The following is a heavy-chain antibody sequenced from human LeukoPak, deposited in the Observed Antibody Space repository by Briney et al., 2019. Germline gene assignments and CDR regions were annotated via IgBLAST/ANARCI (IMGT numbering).Heavy chain of an antibody. V-gene: IGHV4-39*01. CDR1: GGSTSSSSYY. CDR2: IYFSGIT. D-gene: IGHD5-18*01. CDR3: ASRLARGYTYGLDWFDP. Sequence: SETLSLTCTVSGGSTSSSSYYWGWIRQPPGKGLEWIGSIYFSGITYYNPSLKSRVTISVDTSNNQFSLNLSSVTAADTAVYYCASRLARGYTYGLDWFDPWGLGTLVTVSS. J-gene: IGHJ5*02.